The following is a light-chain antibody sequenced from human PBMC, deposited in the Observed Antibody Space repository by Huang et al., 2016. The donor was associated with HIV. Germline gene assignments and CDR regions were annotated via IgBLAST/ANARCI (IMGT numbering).Light chain of an antibody. CDR2: DAS. V-gene: IGKV1D-13*01. Sequence: AIQLTQSPSSLSASVGDRVTITCRASRGISSGLAWYQQQPGKAPKLLIFDASSLESGVPSRFSGSGSGTDFTLTISSLQPEDFATYYCQQFNNYLTFGQGTRLEIQ. CDR3: QQFNNYLT. J-gene: IGKJ5*01. CDR1: RGISSG.